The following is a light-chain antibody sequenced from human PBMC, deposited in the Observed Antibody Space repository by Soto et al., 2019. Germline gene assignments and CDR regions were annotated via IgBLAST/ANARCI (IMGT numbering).Light chain of an antibody. V-gene: IGKV3-20*01. CDR3: QQYGDSPWT. CDR2: GAS. J-gene: IGKJ1*01. CDR1: QIVNSGY. Sequence: DIVVTQCPCILYLSPGERATLTCRASQIVNSGYLAWYQQRPGQAPRLLIYGASSRATGIPDRFSGSGSGTDFTLTISRLVPEDFAVYYCQQYGDSPWTFGQGTKVDIK.